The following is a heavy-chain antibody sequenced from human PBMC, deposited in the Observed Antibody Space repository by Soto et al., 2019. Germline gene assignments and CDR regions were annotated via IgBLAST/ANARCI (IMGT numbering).Heavy chain of an antibody. CDR2: ISGSGGST. Sequence: EVQLLESGGGLVQPGGSLRLSCAASGFTFSSYAMSWVRQAPGKGLEWVSAISGSGGSTYYADSVKGRFTISRDNSKNTLYLQMNSLRADDTAVYYCAKDLRIILGYCSGGSCFPYYFDYWGQGTLVTVSS. J-gene: IGHJ4*02. CDR1: GFTFSSYA. D-gene: IGHD2-15*01. CDR3: AKDLRIILGYCSGGSCFPYYFDY. V-gene: IGHV3-23*01.